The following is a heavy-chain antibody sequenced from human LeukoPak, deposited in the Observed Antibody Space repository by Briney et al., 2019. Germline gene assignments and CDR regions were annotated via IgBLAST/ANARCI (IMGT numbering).Heavy chain of an antibody. CDR1: GFTFRNYG. CDR2: IKQDGSEK. CDR3: ARARGLRPAEFDY. V-gene: IGHV3-7*01. J-gene: IGHJ4*02. D-gene: IGHD4-17*01. Sequence: GGSLRLSCTASGFTFRNYGMSWVRQAPGKGLEWVANIKQDGSEKYYVDSVKGRFTISRDNAKNSLYLQMNSLRAEDTAVYYCARARGLRPAEFDYWGQGTLVTVSS.